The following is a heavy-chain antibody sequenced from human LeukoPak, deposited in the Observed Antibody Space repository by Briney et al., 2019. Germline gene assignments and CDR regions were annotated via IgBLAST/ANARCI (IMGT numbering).Heavy chain of an antibody. CDR3: ARNYYGSGSYEYYFDY. V-gene: IGHV1-2*02. CDR2: INPNSGGT. J-gene: IGHJ4*02. D-gene: IGHD3-10*01. CDR1: RYTFTGYY. Sequence: ASVKVSCKASRYTFTGYYMHWVRQAPGQGVEWMGWINPNSGGTNYAQKFQGRVTMTRDTTISTAYMELSRLRSDDTAVYYCARNYYGSGSYEYYFDYWGQGTLVTVSS.